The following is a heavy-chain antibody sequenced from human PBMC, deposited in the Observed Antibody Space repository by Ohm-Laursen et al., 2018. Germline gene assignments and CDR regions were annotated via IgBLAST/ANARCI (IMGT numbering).Heavy chain of an antibody. D-gene: IGHD2-2*01. J-gene: IGHJ6*02. V-gene: IGHV4-59*01. CDR3: ARDLIAYCPTTSCDNFGMDV. Sequence: GTLSLTCAVSGGSISGYYWTWIRQPPGKGLEWIGYISHSGSTNYNSSLKSRVTISLDTSRNQFSLKLTSVTAADTAVYYCARDLIAYCPTTSCDNFGMDVWGQGTTVTVSS. CDR1: GGSISGYY. CDR2: ISHSGST.